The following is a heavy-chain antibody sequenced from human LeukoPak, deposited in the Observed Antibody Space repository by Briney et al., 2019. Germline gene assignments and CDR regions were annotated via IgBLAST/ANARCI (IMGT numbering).Heavy chain of an antibody. Sequence: SETLSLTCAVYGGSFSGYYWSWIRQPPGKGLEWIGEINHSGSTNYNPSLKSRVTISVDASKNQFSLKLSSVTAADTAVYYCARGVGMIGHYFDYWGQGTLVTVSS. D-gene: IGHD3-10*02. CDR1: GGSFSGYY. CDR3: ARGVGMIGHYFDY. CDR2: INHSGST. V-gene: IGHV4-34*01. J-gene: IGHJ4*02.